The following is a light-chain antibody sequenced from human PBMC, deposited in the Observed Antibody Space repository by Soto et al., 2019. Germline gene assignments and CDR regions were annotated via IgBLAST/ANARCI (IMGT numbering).Light chain of an antibody. CDR1: QDINNC. Sequence: DSQMTQTPSSLSASVGDRVTITCQASQDINNCLNWYHQKQGKAPNLLIYDASNLETGVTSRFSGSGSGTHFTLTISSLQPEDTATYYCQQYDNLPRTFGPGTKVDIK. J-gene: IGKJ3*01. CDR2: DAS. V-gene: IGKV1-33*01. CDR3: QQYDNLPRT.